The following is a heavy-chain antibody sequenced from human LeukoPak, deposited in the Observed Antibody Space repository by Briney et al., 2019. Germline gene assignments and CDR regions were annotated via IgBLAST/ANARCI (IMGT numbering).Heavy chain of an antibody. D-gene: IGHD5-18*01. Sequence: SETLSLTCTVSGYSISSGYYWGWIRQPPGKGLEWIGSIYHSGSTYYNPSLKSRVTISVDTSKNQFSLKLSSVTAADTAVYYCARADTAMGLAGVDYWGQGTLVTVSS. J-gene: IGHJ4*02. V-gene: IGHV4-38-2*02. CDR2: IYHSGST. CDR3: ARADTAMGLAGVDY. CDR1: GYSISSGYY.